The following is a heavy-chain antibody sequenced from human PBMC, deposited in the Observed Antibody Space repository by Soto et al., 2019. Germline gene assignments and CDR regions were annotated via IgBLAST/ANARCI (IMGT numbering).Heavy chain of an antibody. CDR1: VGSISSSSYY. CDR2: IYYSGST. D-gene: IGHD4-17*01. CDR3: ARHPDYHDAFDI. Sequence: PSETLSLTGTVSVGSISSSSYYWGWILQPPGKGLEWIGSIYYSGSTYYNPSLKSRVTISVDTSKNQFSLKLSSVTAADTAVYYCARHPDYHDAFDIWGQGTMVTVSS. J-gene: IGHJ3*02. V-gene: IGHV4-39*01.